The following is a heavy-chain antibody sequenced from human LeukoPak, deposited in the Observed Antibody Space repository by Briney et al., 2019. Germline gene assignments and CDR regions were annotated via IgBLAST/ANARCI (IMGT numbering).Heavy chain of an antibody. V-gene: IGHV3-48*01. CDR1: GFTFSEYS. Sequence: GGSLRLSCAASGFTFSEYSMNWVRQAPGKGLEWISYISNDRSSIADSVKGRFTISRDTAENSLFLQMNSLRAEDTAVYYCARDTDWSFDYWGQGILVTVSS. CDR2: ISNDRSS. D-gene: IGHD2-21*01. CDR3: ARDTDWSFDY. J-gene: IGHJ4*02.